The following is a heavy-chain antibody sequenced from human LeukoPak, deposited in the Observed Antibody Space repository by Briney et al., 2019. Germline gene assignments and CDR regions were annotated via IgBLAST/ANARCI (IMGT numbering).Heavy chain of an antibody. D-gene: IGHD3-16*01. CDR3: ARDPWGNNWFDS. Sequence: PGGSLRLSCAASGFTFSSYGMHWVRQAPGKGLEWVAFIRYDGSNKYYADSVKGRFTISRDNAKNALYLQMNSLRAEDTAVYYCARDPWGNNWFDSWGQGTLVTVSS. J-gene: IGHJ5*01. CDR2: IRYDGSNK. CDR1: GFTFSSYG. V-gene: IGHV3-30*02.